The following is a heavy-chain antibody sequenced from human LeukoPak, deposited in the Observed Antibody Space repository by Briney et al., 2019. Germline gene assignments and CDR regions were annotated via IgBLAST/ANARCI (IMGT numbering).Heavy chain of an antibody. Sequence: ASVKVSCKASGGTFSSYAISWVRQAPGQGLEWMGGIIPIFGTANYAQKFQGRVTITADESTSTAYMELSSLRSEDTAVYYCARDPAAAAGTVLDDYWGQGTLVTVSS. V-gene: IGHV1-69*13. D-gene: IGHD6-13*01. J-gene: IGHJ4*02. CDR1: GGTFSSYA. CDR2: IIPIFGTA. CDR3: ARDPAAAAGTVLDDY.